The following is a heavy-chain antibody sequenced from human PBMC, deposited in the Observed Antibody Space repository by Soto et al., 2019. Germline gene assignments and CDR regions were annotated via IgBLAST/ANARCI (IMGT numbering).Heavy chain of an antibody. Sequence: PXGSLRLSCAAAGFTVSSNYMSWVRQAPGKGLEWVSVIYSGGSTYYADSVKGRFTISRDNSKNTLYLQMNSLRAEDTAVYYCARDQLRTDYYYYGMDVWGQGTTVTVSS. V-gene: IGHV3-53*01. D-gene: IGHD4-17*01. J-gene: IGHJ6*02. CDR1: GFTVSSNY. CDR2: IYSGGST. CDR3: ARDQLRTDYYYYGMDV.